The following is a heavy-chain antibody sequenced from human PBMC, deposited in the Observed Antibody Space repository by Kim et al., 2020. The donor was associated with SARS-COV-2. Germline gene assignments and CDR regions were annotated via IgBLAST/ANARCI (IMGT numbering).Heavy chain of an antibody. CDR2: ISYDGSNK. CDR1: GFTFSSSA. Sequence: GGSLRLSCAASGFTFSSSAMHWVRQAPGKGLEWVAVISYDGSNKSSADSVKGRFTISSDNSKNTLSLQMNSLRAEDTAVSYCSRDRLRWPAGWFDPWGQG. D-gene: IGHD4-17*01. J-gene: IGHJ5*02. V-gene: IGHV3-30-3*01. CDR3: SRDRLRWPAGWFDP.